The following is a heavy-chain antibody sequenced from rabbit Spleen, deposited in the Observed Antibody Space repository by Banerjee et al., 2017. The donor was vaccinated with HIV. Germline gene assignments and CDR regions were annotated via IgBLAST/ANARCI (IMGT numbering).Heavy chain of an antibody. CDR1: GFSFNSGYD. CDR3: ARDAGTSFSTYGMDL. J-gene: IGHJ6*01. V-gene: IGHV1S40*01. CDR2: AYAGSSST. Sequence: VESGGGLVKPGASLTLTCKASGFSFNSGYDMCWVRQAPGKGLEWVACAYAGSSSTYSATWAKGRFTISKTSSTTVTLQMTSLTAADTATYFCARDAGTSFSTYGMDLWGPGTLVTVS. D-gene: IGHD8-1*01.